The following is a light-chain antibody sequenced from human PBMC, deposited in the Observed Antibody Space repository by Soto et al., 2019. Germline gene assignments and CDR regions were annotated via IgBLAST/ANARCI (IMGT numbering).Light chain of an antibody. J-gene: IGLJ1*01. CDR3: SSYTSSSTLLDV. Sequence: QSALTKPASVSGSPGQSITISCTGTSSDVGGYNYVSCYQQHPGKAPKLMIYDISNRPSGVSNRFSGSKSGNTASLTISGLQAADEADYYCSSYTSSSTLLDVFGTGTKLTVL. V-gene: IGLV2-14*01. CDR1: SSDVGGYNY. CDR2: DIS.